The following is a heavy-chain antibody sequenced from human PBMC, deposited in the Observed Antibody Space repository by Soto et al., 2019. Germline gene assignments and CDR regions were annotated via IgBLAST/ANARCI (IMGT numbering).Heavy chain of an antibody. Sequence: QMKLVQSGAEVKKTGSTVTVSCQALGNTFTYRYLHGVRQAPGQALEWMGWITPFSGDVHYAQKFQERVTITRDRSISTAYMRMSSLGSEDTAMYFCATGGAGSGPFTWELPDHWGQGTQDTVSS. V-gene: IGHV1-45*02. CDR2: ITPFSGDV. CDR1: GNTFTYRY. CDR3: ATGGAGSGPFTWELPDH. J-gene: IGHJ4*02. D-gene: IGHD1-26*01.